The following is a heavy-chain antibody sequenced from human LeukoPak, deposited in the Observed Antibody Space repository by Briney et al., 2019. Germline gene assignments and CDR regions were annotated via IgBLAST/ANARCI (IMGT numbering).Heavy chain of an antibody. CDR1: GGSISSYY. CDR3: ARTTLWFGELSDPYIPIFDY. CDR2: IYTSGCT. V-gene: IGHV4-4*07. D-gene: IGHD3-10*01. J-gene: IGHJ4*02. Sequence: PSETLSLTCTVSGGSISSYYWSWIRQPAGKGLEWIGRIYTSGCTNYNPSLKSRVTMSVDTSKNQFSLKLSSVTAADTAVYYCARTTLWFGELSDPYIPIFDYWGQGTLVTVSS.